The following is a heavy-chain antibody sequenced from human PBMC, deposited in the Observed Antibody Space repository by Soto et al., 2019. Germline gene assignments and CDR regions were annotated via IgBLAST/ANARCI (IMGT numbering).Heavy chain of an antibody. CDR1: GYTFTSYD. Sequence: ASVKVSCKASGYTFTSYDVNWVRQATGQGLEWMGWMNPNSGNTGYAQKFQGRVTMTRNTSIGTAYMELSSLRSEDTAVYYCARTYSSSSSYFYYYLDVWGKGTTVTVSS. J-gene: IGHJ6*03. CDR3: ARTYSSSSSYFYYYLDV. D-gene: IGHD6-6*01. V-gene: IGHV1-8*01. CDR2: MNPNSGNT.